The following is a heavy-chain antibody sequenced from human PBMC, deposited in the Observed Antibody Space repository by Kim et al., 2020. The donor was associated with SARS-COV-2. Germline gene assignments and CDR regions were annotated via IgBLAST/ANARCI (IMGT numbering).Heavy chain of an antibody. CDR2: ISYDGSTK. V-gene: IGHV3-30*18. CDR1: GFSVSSYG. Sequence: GGSQRLSCVVSGFSVSSYGMHWVRQAPGKGLEWVAAISYDGSTKYYVDSVKGRFTISRDNSKNTLYLQMNSLRAEDTAVFYCAKDLFYFHDSGGYYSPGSPFDDWGQGTLVTVSS. D-gene: IGHD3-22*01. CDR3: AKDLFYFHDSGGYYSPGSPFDD. J-gene: IGHJ4*02.